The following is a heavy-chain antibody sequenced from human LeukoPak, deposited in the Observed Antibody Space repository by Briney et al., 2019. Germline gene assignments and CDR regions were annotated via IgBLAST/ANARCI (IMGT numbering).Heavy chain of an antibody. D-gene: IGHD2-2*01. CDR2: IWYDGSNK. Sequence: GGSLRLSCAASGFTFSSYAMHWVRQAPGKGLEWVAVIWYDGSNKDYADSVKGRFTISRDNSKNTLYLQMNSLRAEDTAVYYCARARVVPAAIHWFDSWGQGTLVTVTA. V-gene: IGHV3-33*01. CDR3: ARARVVPAAIHWFDS. CDR1: GFTFSSYA. J-gene: IGHJ5*01.